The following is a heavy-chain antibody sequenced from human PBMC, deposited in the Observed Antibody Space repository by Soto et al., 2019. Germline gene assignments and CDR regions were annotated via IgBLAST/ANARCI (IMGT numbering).Heavy chain of an antibody. CDR3: TSDGNAYYYADY. D-gene: IGHD1-26*01. CDR2: INHSGST. CDR1: GGSFSGYY. Sequence: SETLSLTCAVYGGSFSGYYWSWIRQPPGKGLEWIGEINHSGSTNYNPSLKSRVTISVDTSKNQFSLKLSSVTAADTAVYYCTSDGNAYYYADYWGQGTLVTVSS. J-gene: IGHJ4*02. V-gene: IGHV4-34*03.